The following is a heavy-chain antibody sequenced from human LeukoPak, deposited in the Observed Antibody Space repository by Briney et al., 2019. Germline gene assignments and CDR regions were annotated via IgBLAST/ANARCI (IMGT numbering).Heavy chain of an antibody. CDR3: ARSPTKRVPEDY. Sequence: PSGTLSLTCTVSIDSIFTSNWWSWVRQPLGKGLEWIGQIFHSGSTSYSPSLKSRVTISMDKSKNQISLRLTSVTAADTAVYYCARSPTKRVPEDYWGQGTLVTVSS. CDR1: IDSIFTSNW. D-gene: IGHD2-2*01. J-gene: IGHJ4*02. CDR2: IFHSGST. V-gene: IGHV4-4*02.